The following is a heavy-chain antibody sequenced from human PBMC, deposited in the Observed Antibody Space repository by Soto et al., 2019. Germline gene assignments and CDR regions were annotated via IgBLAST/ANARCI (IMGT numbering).Heavy chain of an antibody. CDR3: ARDGYYDSGSYGMDV. Sequence: QVQLVQSGAEVKKPGASVKVSCKTSGYTFNNYGISWVRQAPGQGLEWMGWTSDYNGNTNYPHKFQGRVTMTTDTSTTTVYMVLTSLRSDDTAVYYCARDGYYDSGSYGMDVCGRGTTVTVSS. V-gene: IGHV1-18*01. CDR1: GYTFNNYG. D-gene: IGHD3-10*01. J-gene: IGHJ6*02. CDR2: TSDYNGNT.